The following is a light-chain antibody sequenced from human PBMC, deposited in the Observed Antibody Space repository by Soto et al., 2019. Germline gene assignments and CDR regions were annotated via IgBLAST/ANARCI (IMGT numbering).Light chain of an antibody. CDR1: QTVSSSY. Sequence: IVLTQSPGTLSLSPGQTATLSCRASQTVSSSYLAWYQQRPGQPPKLLIYGASNSATGIPDRFSGSGSGTDFTLTITRLEPEDFAVYFCQQFGGSPKLTFGGGTKVEIK. J-gene: IGKJ4*01. V-gene: IGKV3-20*01. CDR2: GAS. CDR3: QQFGGSPKLT.